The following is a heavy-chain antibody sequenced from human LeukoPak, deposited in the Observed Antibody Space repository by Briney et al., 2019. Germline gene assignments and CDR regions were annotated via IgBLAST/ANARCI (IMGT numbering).Heavy chain of an antibody. CDR3: TSGHSSGWEADWLDP. D-gene: IGHD6-19*01. V-gene: IGHV3-73*01. CDR1: GFTFSGSA. Sequence: GGSLKLSCAASGFTFSGSAMHWVRQASGKGLEWVGRIRSKVNSYATAYAASVKGRFTISRDDSKNTAYLQMNSLKTEDTAVYYCTSGHSSGWEADWLDPWGQGTLVTVSS. CDR2: IRSKVNSYAT. J-gene: IGHJ5*02.